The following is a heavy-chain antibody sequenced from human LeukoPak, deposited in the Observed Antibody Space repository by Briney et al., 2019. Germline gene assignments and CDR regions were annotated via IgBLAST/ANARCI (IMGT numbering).Heavy chain of an antibody. V-gene: IGHV4-38-2*02. D-gene: IGHD2-15*01. Sequence: SETLSLTCTVSGYSISSGYYWGWIRQPPGKGLEWIGRKYYDGDTYYNPSLKSRVTISLDTSRNQFSLNLSSVTAADTAVYYCARDCSGGTCYLDYWGQGTLVTVSS. J-gene: IGHJ4*02. CDR2: KYYDGDT. CDR1: GYSISSGYY. CDR3: ARDCSGGTCYLDY.